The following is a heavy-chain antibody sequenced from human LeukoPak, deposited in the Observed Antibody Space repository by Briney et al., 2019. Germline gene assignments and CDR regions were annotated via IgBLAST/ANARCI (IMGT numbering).Heavy chain of an antibody. Sequence: GGSLRLSCVISGFSFSNYGMHWVRQAPGKGLEWVSSTSGTSTYIYYADSVKGRFTISRDNAKNSLYLQMNSLRAEDTAVYFCARGVSPITFDAFDFWGQGTMVTVSS. CDR3: ARGVSPITFDAFDF. CDR1: GFSFSNYG. CDR2: TSGTSTYI. J-gene: IGHJ3*01. V-gene: IGHV3-21*01.